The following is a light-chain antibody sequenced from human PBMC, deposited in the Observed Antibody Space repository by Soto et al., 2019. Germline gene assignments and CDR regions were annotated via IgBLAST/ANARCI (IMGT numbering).Light chain of an antibody. CDR1: QSIGRW. V-gene: IGKV1-5*01. Sequence: DNQVTQSASTLSASVGDRDNITCRASQSIGRWLAWYQQNPGKAPKLLIYDASSLESGVPSRFSGSGSGTEFTLTISSLQPDEFATYCCHRYNTYSPERTSSQGTKV. CDR2: DAS. CDR3: HRYNTYSPERT. J-gene: IGKJ1*01.